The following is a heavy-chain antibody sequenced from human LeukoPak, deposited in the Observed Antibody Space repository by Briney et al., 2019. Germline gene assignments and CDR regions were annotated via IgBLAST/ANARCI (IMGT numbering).Heavy chain of an antibody. V-gene: IGHV3-20*04. D-gene: IGHD2-21*01. Sequence: GGSLRLSCAASGFTFSTYGMSWVRQAPGKGLEWVSGINWNGGSTGYADSVKGRFTISRDNAKNSLYLQMNSLRAEDTALYYCARRVIYWETYYFDYWGQGTLVTVSS. CDR3: ARRVIYWETYYFDY. CDR1: GFTFSTYG. J-gene: IGHJ4*02. CDR2: INWNGGST.